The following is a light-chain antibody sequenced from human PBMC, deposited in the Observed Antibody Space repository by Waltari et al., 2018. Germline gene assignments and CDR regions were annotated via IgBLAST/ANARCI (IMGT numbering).Light chain of an antibody. CDR3: QQYNNWPRT. Sequence: EIMMTQSPATLSVSPGERATLSCRASQSLNNNLAWYQQRPGQAPRLLFYGASTRATGVPVRFSGSGSGTEFTLTISSLQSEDFAVYYCQQYNNWPRTFGQGTKVEIK. CDR1: QSLNNN. V-gene: IGKV3-15*01. CDR2: GAS. J-gene: IGKJ1*01.